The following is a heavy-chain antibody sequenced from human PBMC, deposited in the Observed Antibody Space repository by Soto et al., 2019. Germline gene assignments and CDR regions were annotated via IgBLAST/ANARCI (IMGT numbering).Heavy chain of an antibody. Sequence: HWGSVKISFGSSRLTFISYSMSWARKAPGKGREWVSAISVSGGSTYYADSVKGRFTISRDNSKNTLYLQMNSLRAEDTAVYYCAKDYYDSSGYPDYWGQGTLVTVSS. CDR3: AKDYYDSSGYPDY. D-gene: IGHD3-22*01. CDR1: RLTFISYS. J-gene: IGHJ4*02. CDR2: ISVSGGST. V-gene: IGHV3-23*01.